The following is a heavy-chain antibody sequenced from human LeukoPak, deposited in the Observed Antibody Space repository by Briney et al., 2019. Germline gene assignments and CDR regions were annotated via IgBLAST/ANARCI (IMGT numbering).Heavy chain of an antibody. CDR2: ISAYNGNT. CDR1: GYTFTSYG. Sequence: ASVKVSCKASGYTFTSYGISWVRQAPGQGLEWMGWISAYNGNTNYAQKLQGRVTMTTDTSTSTAYMELRSLRSDDTAVYYCASPEVDPSECSGGSCYPFDYWGQGTLVTVSS. D-gene: IGHD2-15*01. V-gene: IGHV1-18*01. CDR3: ASPEVDPSECSGGSCYPFDY. J-gene: IGHJ4*02.